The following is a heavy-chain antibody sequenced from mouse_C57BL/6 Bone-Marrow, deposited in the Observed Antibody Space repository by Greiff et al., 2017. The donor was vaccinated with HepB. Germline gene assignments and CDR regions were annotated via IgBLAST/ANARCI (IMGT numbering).Heavy chain of an antibody. CDR1: GFNIKDDY. D-gene: IGHD1-1*01. J-gene: IGHJ3*01. Sequence: VQLQQSGAELVRPGASVKLSCTASGFNIKDDYMHWVKQRPEQGLEWIGWIDPENGDTEYASKFQGKATITADSSSNTAYLQLSSLTSEDTAVYYCTTGPYYYGSTPFAYWGQGTLVTVSA. CDR3: TTGPYYYGSTPFAY. CDR2: IDPENGDT. V-gene: IGHV14-4*01.